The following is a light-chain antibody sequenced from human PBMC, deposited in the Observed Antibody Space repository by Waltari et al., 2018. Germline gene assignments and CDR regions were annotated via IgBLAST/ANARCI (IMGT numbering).Light chain of an antibody. V-gene: IGLV3-21*04. CDR2: FDC. J-gene: IGLJ2*01. CDR1: NIGTKS. CDR3: QVWDDSTAQRI. Sequence: YVLTQPPSVSVAAGETARINSDENNIGTKSVHWYKQKPGQGPVLVLDFDCDRSSGIPDRVSGCNARDTAILTIRSVAAADEADYYCQVWDDSTAQRIFGGGTKLTVL.